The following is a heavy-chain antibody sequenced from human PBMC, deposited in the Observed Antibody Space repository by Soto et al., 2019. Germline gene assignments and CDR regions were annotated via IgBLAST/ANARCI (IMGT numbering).Heavy chain of an antibody. CDR2: IGTAGDT. CDR3: ARDMYSSSWYGGYYYGMDV. D-gene: IGHD6-13*01. V-gene: IGHV3-13*01. Sequence: GGSLRLSCAASGFTFSSYDMHWVRQATGKGLEWVSAIGTAGDTYYPGSVKGRFTISRENAKNSLYLQMNSLRAGDTAVHYCARDMYSSSWYGGYYYGMDVWGQGTTVTVSS. CDR1: GFTFSSYD. J-gene: IGHJ6*02.